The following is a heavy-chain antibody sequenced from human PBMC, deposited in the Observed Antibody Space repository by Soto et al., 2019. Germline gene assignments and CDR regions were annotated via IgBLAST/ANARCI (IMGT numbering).Heavy chain of an antibody. V-gene: IGHV5-51*01. Sequence: GESLKISCKGSGYSFTSYWIGWVRQMPGKGLEWMGIIYPGDSDTRYSPSFQGQVTISADKSISTAYLQWSSLKASDTAMYYCARLSSEGLWELLDYYYYGMDVWGQGTTVTVSS. J-gene: IGHJ6*02. CDR3: ARLSSEGLWELLDYYYYGMDV. CDR2: IYPGDSDT. CDR1: GYSFTSYW. D-gene: IGHD1-26*01.